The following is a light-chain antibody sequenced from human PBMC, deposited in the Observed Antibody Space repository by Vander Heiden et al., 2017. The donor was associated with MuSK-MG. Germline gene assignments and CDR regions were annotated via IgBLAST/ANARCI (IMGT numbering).Light chain of an antibody. Sequence: SSDLTQDSAVSVALGQTIRITCQGDSLRSYFASWYQQKPGQAPLLVNYGKNNRPSGIPDRFSGSSSGNTASLTITGAQAEDEADYFCNSRDSSGDHVVFGGGTKLTVL. CDR2: GKN. V-gene: IGLV3-19*01. CDR1: SLRSYF. J-gene: IGLJ2*01. CDR3: NSRDSSGDHVV.